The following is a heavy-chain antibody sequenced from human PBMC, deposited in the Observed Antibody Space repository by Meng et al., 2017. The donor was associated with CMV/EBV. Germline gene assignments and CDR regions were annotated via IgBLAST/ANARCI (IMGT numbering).Heavy chain of an antibody. V-gene: IGHV3-21*01. Sequence: GESLKISCAASGFTFSSYSMNWVRQAPGKVLEWVSSISSSSSYIYYADSVKGRFTISRDNAKNSLYLQMNSLRAEDTAVYYCARNEGSSLGYWVQGTLVTVSS. J-gene: IGHJ4*02. CDR3: ARNEGSSLGY. CDR1: GFTFSSYS. D-gene: IGHD1-26*01. CDR2: ISSSSSYI.